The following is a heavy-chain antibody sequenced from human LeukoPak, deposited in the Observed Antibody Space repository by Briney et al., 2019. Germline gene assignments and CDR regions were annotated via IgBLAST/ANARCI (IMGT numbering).Heavy chain of an antibody. V-gene: IGHV4-34*01. CDR1: GGSFSGYY. D-gene: IGHD7-27*01. CDR3: ARELGKLGIGY. Sequence: SETLSLTCAVYGGSFSGYYWSWIRQPPGKGLEWIGEINHSGSTNYNPSLKSRVTISVDTSKNQFSLKLSSVTAADTAVYYCARELGKLGIGYWGQGTLVTVSS. J-gene: IGHJ4*02. CDR2: INHSGST.